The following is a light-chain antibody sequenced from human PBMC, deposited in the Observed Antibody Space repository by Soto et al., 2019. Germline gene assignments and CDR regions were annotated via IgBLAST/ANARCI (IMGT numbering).Light chain of an antibody. CDR1: SSDVGSYNL. CDR2: EGS. J-gene: IGLJ2*01. CDR3: CSYAGSSTPAV. Sequence: QSALTQPASVSGSPGQSITISCTGTSSDVGSYNLVSWYQQHPGKAPKLMIYEGSKRPSGVSNRFSGSKSGNTASLTISGLQDEDEADYYCCSYAGSSTPAVFGGGTKVTVL. V-gene: IGLV2-23*01.